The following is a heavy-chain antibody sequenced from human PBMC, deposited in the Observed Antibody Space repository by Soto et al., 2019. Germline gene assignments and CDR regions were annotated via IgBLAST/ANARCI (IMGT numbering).Heavy chain of an antibody. CDR2: IDWDDDK. Sequence: SGPTLVNPTQPLTLTCTFSGFSLSTSGMCVSWIRQPPGKALEWLALIDWDDDKYYSTSLKTRLTISKDTSKNQVVLTMTNMDPVDTATYYCARIPYYYDSSGYSAAFDYWGQGTLVTVSS. CDR1: GFSLSTSGMC. D-gene: IGHD3-22*01. V-gene: IGHV2-70*01. CDR3: ARIPYYYDSSGYSAAFDY. J-gene: IGHJ4*02.